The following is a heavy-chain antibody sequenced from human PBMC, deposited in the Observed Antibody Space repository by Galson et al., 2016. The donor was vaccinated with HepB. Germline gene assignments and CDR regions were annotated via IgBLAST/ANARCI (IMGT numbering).Heavy chain of an antibody. J-gene: IGHJ5*02. CDR1: GGAFSDYY. CDR3: ARGSGGKQVWLLRWFDP. D-gene: IGHD3-22*01. Sequence: SETLSLTCGVYGGAFSDYYWTWIRQPPGKGLEWIGEINHSGTTNYHPSLKSRVTMSVDTSKNQFSLNLTSVTAADTAVYYCARGSGGKQVWLLRWFDPWGQGILVTVSS. V-gene: IGHV4-34*01. CDR2: INHSGTT.